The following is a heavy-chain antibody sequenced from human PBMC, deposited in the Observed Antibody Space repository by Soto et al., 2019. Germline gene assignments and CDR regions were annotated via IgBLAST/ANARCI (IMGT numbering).Heavy chain of an antibody. CDR1: GLTISSASYY. V-gene: IGHV4-31*01. CDR2: IYYNGST. Sequence: QVLLQESGPRLMKPSQTLSLTCSVSGLTISSASYYWSWIRQHPGKGLEWVGNIYYNGSTYYSPSLKRLLTVWLDTSENLFAPRPTSVTAADTAVYYCARYRTSGSRSKFDYWGRGTLVTVSS. J-gene: IGHJ4*02. CDR3: ARYRTSGSRSKFDY. D-gene: IGHD6-13*01.